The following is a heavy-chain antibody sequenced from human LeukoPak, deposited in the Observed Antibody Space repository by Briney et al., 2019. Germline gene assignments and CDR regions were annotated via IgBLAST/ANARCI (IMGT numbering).Heavy chain of an antibody. CDR2: INSDGSST. V-gene: IGHV3-74*01. CDR3: ARVMAERLDY. Sequence: GGSLRLSCAVSGFTFSSYSMNWVRQAPGKGLVWVSRINSDGSSTSYADSVKGRFTISRDNAKNTLYLQMNSLRAEDTAVYYCARVMAERLDYWGQGTLVTVSS. D-gene: IGHD2-8*01. J-gene: IGHJ4*02. CDR1: GFTFSSYS.